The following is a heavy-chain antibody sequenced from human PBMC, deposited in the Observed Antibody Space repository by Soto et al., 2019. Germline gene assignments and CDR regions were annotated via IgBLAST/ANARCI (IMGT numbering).Heavy chain of an antibody. CDR1: GFNFISYA. CDR3: AKESSTSYYFDY. J-gene: IGHJ4*02. V-gene: IGHV3-23*01. Sequence: GGSLRLSCAASGFNFISYAMSWVRQAPGKGLEWVSAISGSGGSTYYADSVKGRFAISRDNSKNTLYLQMNSLRAEDTAVYYCAKESSTSYYFDYWGQGALVTVSS. CDR2: ISGSGGST. D-gene: IGHD2-2*01.